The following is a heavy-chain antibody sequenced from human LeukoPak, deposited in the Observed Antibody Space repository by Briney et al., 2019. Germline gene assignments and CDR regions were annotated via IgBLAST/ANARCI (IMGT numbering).Heavy chain of an antibody. CDR2: ISHDGSKE. V-gene: IGHV3-30*04. CDR3: ARERSSGSYYDY. D-gene: IGHD1-26*01. Sequence: GGSLRLSCAASGFTFSNYAFHWVRQAPGKGLEWVAVISHDGSKEYYADSVEGRFTISRDNSRNTLYLQMNSLRREDTAVFSCARERSSGSYYDYWGQGTLVTVSS. J-gene: IGHJ4*02. CDR1: GFTFSNYA.